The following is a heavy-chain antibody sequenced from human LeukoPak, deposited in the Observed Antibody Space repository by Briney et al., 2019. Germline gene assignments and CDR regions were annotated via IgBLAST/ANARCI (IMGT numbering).Heavy chain of an antibody. Sequence: SETLSLTCTVSGASISSNNYYWGCVREPPGKGVEWIGNIYSSGNTYYNASLKSRVTIYIDTSKNQFSLNLSSVTAADTAVYYCAKSGGYGLIDYWGQGTLVTVSS. CDR1: GASISSNNYY. CDR3: AKSGGYGLIDY. CDR2: IYSSGNT. V-gene: IGHV4-39*01. D-gene: IGHD1-26*01. J-gene: IGHJ4*02.